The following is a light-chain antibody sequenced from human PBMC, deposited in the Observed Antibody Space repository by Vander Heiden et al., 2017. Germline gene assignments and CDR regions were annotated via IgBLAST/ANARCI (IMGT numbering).Light chain of an antibody. CDR1: QSISAW. V-gene: IGKV1-5*03. Sequence: DIHMTQSPSTLSASVGDRVTITCRASQSISAWLAWYQQKPGKAPKVLIYKASTLKSGVPSRFSGSGFGTEFTLTISSLQPDDFATYYCQQFGSYLWTFGQGTKVEFK. J-gene: IGKJ1*01. CDR3: QQFGSYLWT. CDR2: KAS.